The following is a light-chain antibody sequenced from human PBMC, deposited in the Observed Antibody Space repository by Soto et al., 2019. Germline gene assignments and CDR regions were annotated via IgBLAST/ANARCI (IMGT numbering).Light chain of an antibody. Sequence: DIVMTQPPLSLPVTPGEPASISCRSSRSLQHSNGNNYLNWYLQKPGQSPQFLIYLGSSRASGVPYRFSGSGSGTDFTLTISSVEAEDVGVYFCLQALRSPPTFGQGTRLEIK. CDR1: RSLQHSNGNNY. CDR3: LQALRSPPT. J-gene: IGKJ5*01. CDR2: LGS. V-gene: IGKV2-28*01.